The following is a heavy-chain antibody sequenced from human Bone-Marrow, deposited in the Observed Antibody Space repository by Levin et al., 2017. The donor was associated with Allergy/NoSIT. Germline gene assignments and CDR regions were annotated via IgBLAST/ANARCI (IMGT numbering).Heavy chain of an antibody. CDR1: GFTFSAYS. J-gene: IGHJ4*02. V-gene: IGHV3-48*01. D-gene: IGHD3-16*01. Sequence: PGGSLRLSCAASGFTFSAYSMNWVRQAPGKGLEWVSYIGGATTPRYYADSVKGRFTISRDNARKSVYLQMNSLRVEDTAVYYCTWGSANPIEYWGQGTLVTVSS. CDR3: TWGSANPIEY. CDR2: IGGATTPR.